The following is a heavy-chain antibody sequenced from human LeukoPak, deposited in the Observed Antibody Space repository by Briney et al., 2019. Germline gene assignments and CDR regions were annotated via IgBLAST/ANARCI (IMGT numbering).Heavy chain of an antibody. Sequence: SETLSLTCTVSGGSISSYYWSWIRQPPGKGLEWIGEINHSGSTNYNPSLKSRVTTSVDTSKYQFSLKLSSVTAADTAVYYCARGIAVAGTPPGYWGQGTLVTVSS. D-gene: IGHD6-19*01. J-gene: IGHJ4*02. CDR1: GGSISSYY. CDR2: INHSGST. V-gene: IGHV4-34*01. CDR3: ARGIAVAGTPPGY.